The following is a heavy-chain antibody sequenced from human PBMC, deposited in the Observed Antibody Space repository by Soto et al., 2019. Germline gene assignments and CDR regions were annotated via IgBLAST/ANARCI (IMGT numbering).Heavy chain of an antibody. CDR2: IYPGDSDT. D-gene: IGHD3-10*01. CDR3: ARHVTMVRGVIIRYYYYGMDV. Sequence: DSLTISCKGSGYSFTSYWIGLVRQMPGKGLEWMGIIYPGDSDTRYSPSFQGQVTISADKSISTAYLQWSSLKALDTAMYYCARHVTMVRGVIIRYYYYGMDVWGQGTTVTVSS. CDR1: GYSFTSYW. V-gene: IGHV5-51*01. J-gene: IGHJ6*02.